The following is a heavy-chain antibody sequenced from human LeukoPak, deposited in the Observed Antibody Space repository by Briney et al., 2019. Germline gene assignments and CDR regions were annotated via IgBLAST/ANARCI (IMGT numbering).Heavy chain of an antibody. CDR2: ISSSSSTI. Sequence: TGGSLRLSCAASGFTFSSYSMNWVRQAPGKGLEWVSYISSSSSTIYYADSVMGRFTISRDNAKNSLYLQMNSLRAEDTAVYYCARGIVVVPAAIDYWGQGTLVTVSS. CDR1: GFTFSSYS. J-gene: IGHJ4*02. V-gene: IGHV3-48*01. CDR3: ARGIVVVPAAIDY. D-gene: IGHD2-2*02.